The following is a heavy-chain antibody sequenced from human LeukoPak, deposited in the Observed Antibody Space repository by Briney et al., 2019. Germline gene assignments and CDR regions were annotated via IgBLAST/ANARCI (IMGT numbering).Heavy chain of an antibody. CDR3: ARGIVVVPAAMLDAFDI. D-gene: IGHD2-2*01. J-gene: IGHJ3*02. CDR2: IYYSGST. Sequence: PSETLSLTCAVYGGSFSGYYWSWIRQPPGKGLEWIGSIYYSGSTYYNPSLKSRVTISVDASKNQFSLRLSSVTAADTAVYYCARGIVVVPAAMLDAFDIWGQGTTVTVSS. V-gene: IGHV4-34*01. CDR1: GGSFSGYY.